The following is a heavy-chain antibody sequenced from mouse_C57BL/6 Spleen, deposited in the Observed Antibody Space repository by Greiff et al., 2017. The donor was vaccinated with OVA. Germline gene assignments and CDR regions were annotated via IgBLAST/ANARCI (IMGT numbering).Heavy chain of an antibody. Sequence: VKLMESGAELARPGASVKLSCKASGYTFTSYGISWVKQRTGQGLEWIGEIYPRSGNTSYNEKFKGKATLTADKSSSTAYMELRSLTSEDSAVYFCARFYYGNYSVTYWGQGTLVTVSA. CDR2: IYPRSGNT. CDR3: ARFYYGNYSVTY. V-gene: IGHV1-81*01. D-gene: IGHD2-1*01. CDR1: GYTFTSYG. J-gene: IGHJ3*01.